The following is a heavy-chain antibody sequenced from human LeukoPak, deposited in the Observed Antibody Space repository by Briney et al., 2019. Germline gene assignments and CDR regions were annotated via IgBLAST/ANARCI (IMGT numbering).Heavy chain of an antibody. CDR1: GFTFSSYA. Sequence: GGSLRLFCAASGFTFSSYAMTWVRQAPGKGLEWVSTISGSGFGTYYADSVKGRFTISRDNSKNTLYLQMNSLRADDTAVYYCAKKSMAAGGQNWFDPWGQGTLVTVSS. V-gene: IGHV3-23*01. CDR2: ISGSGFGT. J-gene: IGHJ5*02. D-gene: IGHD6-13*01. CDR3: AKKSMAAGGQNWFDP.